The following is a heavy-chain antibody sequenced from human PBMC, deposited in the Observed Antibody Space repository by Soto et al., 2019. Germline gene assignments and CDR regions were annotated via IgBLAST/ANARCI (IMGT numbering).Heavy chain of an antibody. V-gene: IGHV3-7*03. J-gene: IGHJ4*02. D-gene: IGHD7-27*01. CDR1: GFTFSDYW. Sequence: LRLSCAASGFTFSDYWMSWVRQPPGKGLEWVANMNPDRGEMDYVDSVKGRFTLFKDDFKNTLFLQMNSLRVEDTAVYYCARDGDGGWGNWGQGVQVTVSS. CDR2: MNPDRGEM. CDR3: ARDGDGGWGN.